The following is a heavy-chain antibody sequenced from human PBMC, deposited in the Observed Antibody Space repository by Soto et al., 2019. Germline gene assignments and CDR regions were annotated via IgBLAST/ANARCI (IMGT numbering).Heavy chain of an antibody. CDR2: IYPGDSDT. CDR1: GYGFANYW. V-gene: IGHV5-51*01. D-gene: IGHD6-19*01. J-gene: IGHJ4*02. Sequence: GESLKISCEASGYGFANYWIGWVRQIPGKGLEWMGIIYPGDSDTRYSPSFQGHVTISADKSISTAYLQWSSLEASDTAIYYCARAPSHGWYQHFDYWGQGTLVTVSS. CDR3: ARAPSHGWYQHFDY.